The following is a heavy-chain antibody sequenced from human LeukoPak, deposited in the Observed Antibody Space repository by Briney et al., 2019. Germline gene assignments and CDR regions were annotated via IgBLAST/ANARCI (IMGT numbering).Heavy chain of an antibody. J-gene: IGHJ4*02. CDR2: INHSGST. D-gene: IGHD2/OR15-2a*01. Sequence: GSLRLSCAASGFTFSSYGMHWVRQPPGKGLEWIGEINHSGSTNYNPSLKSRVTISVDTSKNQFSLKLSSVTAADTAVYYCARRIVHYYFDYWGQGTLVSVSS. V-gene: IGHV4-34*01. CDR3: ARRIVHYYFDY. CDR1: GFTFSSYG.